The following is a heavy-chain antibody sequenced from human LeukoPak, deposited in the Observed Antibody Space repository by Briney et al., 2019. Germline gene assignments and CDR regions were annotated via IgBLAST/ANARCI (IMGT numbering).Heavy chain of an antibody. J-gene: IGHJ6*02. CDR2: ISGSGGTI. D-gene: IGHD3-16*01. Sequence: GGSLRLSCAASGFTFSSYEMNWVRQAPGKGLEWVSNISGSGGTIYYADSVKGRLTISRGNAKNSLYLQMNSLRAEDTAVYYCARDQMRGGGMDVWGQGTTVTVFS. V-gene: IGHV3-48*03. CDR1: GFTFSSYE. CDR3: ARDQMRGGGMDV.